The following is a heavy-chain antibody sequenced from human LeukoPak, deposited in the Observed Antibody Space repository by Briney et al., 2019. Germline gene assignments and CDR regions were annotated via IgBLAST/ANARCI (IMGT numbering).Heavy chain of an antibody. V-gene: IGHV3-30*03. D-gene: IGHD6-19*01. J-gene: IGHJ4*02. CDR1: GFTFSSYG. CDR3: APLGIAVAGLDY. CDR2: ISYDGSNK. Sequence: GGSLRLSCAASGFTFSSYGMHWVRQAPGKGLEWVAVISYDGSNKYYADSVKGRFTISRDNSRNTLYLQMNSLRAEDTAVYYCAPLGIAVAGLDYWGQGTLVTVSS.